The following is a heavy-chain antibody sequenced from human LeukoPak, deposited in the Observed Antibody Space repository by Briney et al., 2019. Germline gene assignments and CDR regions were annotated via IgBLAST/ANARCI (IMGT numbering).Heavy chain of an antibody. CDR2: ISGSGRST. J-gene: IGHJ4*02. D-gene: IGHD6-6*01. V-gene: IGHV3-23*01. CDR1: GFTFSSYA. CDR3: AKASSQQLVKGGFDY. Sequence: SGGSLRLSCAASGFTFSSYAMSWVRQAPGKGLEWVSAISGSGRSTYYADSVKGRFTISRDNSKNTLYLQMNSLRAEDTAVYYCAKASSQQLVKGGFDYWGQGTLVTVSS.